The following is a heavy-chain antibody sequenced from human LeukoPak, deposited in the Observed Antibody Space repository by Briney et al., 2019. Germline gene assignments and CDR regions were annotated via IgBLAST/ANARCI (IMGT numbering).Heavy chain of an antibody. J-gene: IGHJ4*02. CDR1: GFTFSTYN. CDR2: ISSSSSCI. Sequence: GGSLRLSCAASGFTFSTYNMNWVRQAPGKGLEWVSSISSSSSCIYYADSMKGRFTISRDNAQNSLYLQMNSLRAEDTAVYYCARENWGYYYFDYWGQGTLVTVSS. CDR3: ARENWGYYYFDY. V-gene: IGHV3-21*01. D-gene: IGHD7-27*01.